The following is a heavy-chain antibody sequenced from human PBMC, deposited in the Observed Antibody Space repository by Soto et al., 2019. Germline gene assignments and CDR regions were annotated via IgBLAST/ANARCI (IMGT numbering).Heavy chain of an antibody. D-gene: IGHD2-15*01. CDR2: INPSGGST. CDR3: ARDLGGNRRLYGMDV. J-gene: IGHJ6*02. V-gene: IGHV1-46*01. CDR1: GYTFTSYY. Sequence: QVQLVQSGAEVKKPGASVKVSCKASGYTFTSYYMHWVRQAPGQGLEWMGIINPSGGSTSYAQKFQGIVTMTRYTSTSTVYMELSSLRSEDTGGYYCARDLGGNRRLYGMDVWGQGTTVTVSS.